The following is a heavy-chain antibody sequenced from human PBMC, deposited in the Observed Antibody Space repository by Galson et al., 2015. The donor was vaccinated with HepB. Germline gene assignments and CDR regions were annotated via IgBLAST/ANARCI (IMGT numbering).Heavy chain of an antibody. CDR2: IYSGGST. D-gene: IGHD3-22*01. CDR1: GFTVSSNY. J-gene: IGHJ4*02. V-gene: IGHV3-66*01. Sequence: SLRLSCAASGFTVSSNYMSWVRQAPGKGLEWVSVIYSGGSTYYADSVKGRFTISRDNSKNTLYLQMSSLRAEDTAVYYCARVISGYQIDYWGQGTLVTASS. CDR3: ARVISGYQIDY.